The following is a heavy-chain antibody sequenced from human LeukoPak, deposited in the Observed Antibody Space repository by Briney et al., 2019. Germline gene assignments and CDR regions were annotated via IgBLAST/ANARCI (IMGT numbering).Heavy chain of an antibody. Sequence: GGSLRLSCAASGFTFSSYAMSWVRQAPGKGLEWVSAISGSGGSTYYADSVKGRFTISRDNSKNTLYLQMNSLRAEDTAVYYCAKVSILDSSVAWFDPWGQGTLVTVSS. V-gene: IGHV3-23*01. CDR2: ISGSGGST. D-gene: IGHD3-22*01. CDR1: GFTFSSYA. J-gene: IGHJ5*02. CDR3: AKVSILDSSVAWFDP.